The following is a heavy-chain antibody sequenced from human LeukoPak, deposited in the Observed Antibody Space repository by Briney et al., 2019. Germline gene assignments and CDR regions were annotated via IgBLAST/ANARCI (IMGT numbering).Heavy chain of an antibody. J-gene: IGHJ4*02. CDR1: GFTFSSYA. V-gene: IGHV3-30-3*01. CDR3: ARESVYYYDSGTYPY. Sequence: PGGSLRLSCAASGFTFSSYAMHWVRQAPGKGLEWVAVISYDGSNKYYADSVKGRFTISRDNSKNTLYLQMNSLRAEDTAVYYCARESVYYYDSGTYPYWGQGTLVTVSS. D-gene: IGHD3-22*01. CDR2: ISYDGSNK.